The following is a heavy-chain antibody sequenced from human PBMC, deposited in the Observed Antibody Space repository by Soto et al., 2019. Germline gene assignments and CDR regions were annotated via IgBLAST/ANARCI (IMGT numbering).Heavy chain of an antibody. CDR2: IIPIFGTA. CDR3: ARDRSGERITIFGVVIIRGDAFDI. D-gene: IGHD3-3*01. Sequence: QVQLVQSGAEVKKPGSSVKVSCKASGGTFSSYAISWVRQAPGQGLEWMGGIIPIFGTANYAQKFQGRVTITADKSTSTAYMELSSLRSEDTAVCYCARDRSGERITIFGVVIIRGDAFDIWGQGTMVTVSS. V-gene: IGHV1-69*06. J-gene: IGHJ3*02. CDR1: GGTFSSYA.